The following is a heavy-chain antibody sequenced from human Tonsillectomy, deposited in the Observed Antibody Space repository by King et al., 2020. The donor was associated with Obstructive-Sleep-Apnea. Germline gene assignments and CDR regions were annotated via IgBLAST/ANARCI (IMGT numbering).Heavy chain of an antibody. J-gene: IGHJ4*02. V-gene: IGHV4-28*01. D-gene: IGHD2-2*03. CDR2: IYYSGRS. CDR1: GDSISSGNW. CDR3: AKKSDGFYPFYS. Sequence: VQLQESGPGLVKPSDTLSLTCAVSGDSISSGNWWGWIRQPPGNGLEWIGYIYYSGRSYYNPSLKSRVIMSVDTSKNQFSLKLTSLTAVDPAVYYCAKKSDGFYPFYSWGQGTLVTVSS.